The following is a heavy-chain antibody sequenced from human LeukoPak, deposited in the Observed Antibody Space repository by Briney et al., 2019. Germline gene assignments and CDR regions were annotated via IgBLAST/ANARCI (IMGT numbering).Heavy chain of an antibody. Sequence: GGSLRLSCAASGFTFDDYAMHWVRQAPGKGLEWVSGISWNSGSIGYADSVKGRFTISRDNAKNSLYLQMNSLRAEDTALYYCAKDSTGDYYYGMDVWGQGTRVTVSS. CDR3: AKDSTGDYYYGMDV. D-gene: IGHD7-27*01. J-gene: IGHJ6*02. CDR2: ISWNSGSI. V-gene: IGHV3-9*01. CDR1: GFTFDDYA.